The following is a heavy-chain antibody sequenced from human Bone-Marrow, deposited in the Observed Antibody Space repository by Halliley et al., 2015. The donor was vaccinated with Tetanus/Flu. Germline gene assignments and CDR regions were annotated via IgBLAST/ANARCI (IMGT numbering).Heavy chain of an antibody. Sequence: KGLEWVSIIYSGGSTEYADSVKGRFTISRDSSKNTLHLQMNSLRAEDTAVYYCSRAPFGGDYWGQGTLVTVSS. J-gene: IGHJ4*02. V-gene: IGHV3-66*01. CDR2: IYSGGST. D-gene: IGHD3-3*01. CDR3: SRAPFGGDY.